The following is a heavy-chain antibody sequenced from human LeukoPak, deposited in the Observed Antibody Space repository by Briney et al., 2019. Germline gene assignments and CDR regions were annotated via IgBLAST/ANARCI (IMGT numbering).Heavy chain of an antibody. CDR2: ISSSGSYI. Sequence: GGSLRLSCAASRFTFSSYSMNWVRQAPGKGLEWVSSISSSGSYIYYADSVKGRFTISRDNAKNSLYLQMNSLGAEDTAVYYCAKSIFGIVIMIDKWGQGTLVTVSS. J-gene: IGHJ4*02. CDR3: AKSIFGIVIMIDK. CDR1: RFTFSSYS. V-gene: IGHV3-21*01. D-gene: IGHD3-3*01.